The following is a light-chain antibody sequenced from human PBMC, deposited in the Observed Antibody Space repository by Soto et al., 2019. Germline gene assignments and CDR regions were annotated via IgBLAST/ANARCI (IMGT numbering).Light chain of an antibody. CDR3: QQFSSYPLT. V-gene: IGKV3-20*01. CDR1: QSVSNNY. Sequence: EVGLTQSPGTLSLSPGERATLSCRASQSVSNNYLAWYQQKPGQAPRLLIYGASNRATGIPDRFSGSGSGTDFTLTIRRTEPKDVGMYYCQQFSSYPLTFGGGTKVDIK. J-gene: IGKJ4*01. CDR2: GAS.